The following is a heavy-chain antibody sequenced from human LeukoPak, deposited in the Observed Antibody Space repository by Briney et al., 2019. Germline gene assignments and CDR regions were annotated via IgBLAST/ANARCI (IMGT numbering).Heavy chain of an antibody. Sequence: SETLSLTCTVSADSISSYYWSWIRQPPGKRLEWIGYNSYSGNTNYNPSLKSRVTISVDTSKNQFSLKLSSVTAADTAVYYCARHRYYYDSSGYYAKSYYFDYWGQGTLVTVSS. CDR2: NSYSGNT. D-gene: IGHD3-22*01. CDR3: ARHRYYYDSSGYYAKSYYFDY. V-gene: IGHV4-59*08. CDR1: ADSISSYY. J-gene: IGHJ4*02.